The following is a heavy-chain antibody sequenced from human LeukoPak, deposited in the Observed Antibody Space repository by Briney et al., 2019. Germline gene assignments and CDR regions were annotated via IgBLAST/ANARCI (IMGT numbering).Heavy chain of an antibody. CDR3: ARRYSSGWYYFDY. D-gene: IGHD6-19*01. CDR1: GFTFSSYA. Sequence: QPGGSLRLSCAASGFTFSSYAMHWVRQAPGKGLEYVSAISSNGGSTYHANSVKGRFTISRDNSKNTLYLQMGSLRAEDMAVYYCARRYSSGWYYFDYWGQGTLVTVSS. J-gene: IGHJ4*02. V-gene: IGHV3-64*01. CDR2: ISSNGGST.